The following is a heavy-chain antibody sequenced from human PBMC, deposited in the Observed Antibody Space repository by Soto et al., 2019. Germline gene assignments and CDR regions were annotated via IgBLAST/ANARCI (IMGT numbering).Heavy chain of an antibody. D-gene: IGHD3-22*01. CDR1: GGIFSRHA. J-gene: IGHJ4*02. Sequence: QVQLVQSGAEVKKTGSSVKVSCKISGGIFSRHAIDWVRQAPGQGLEWMGGIVPKLGTVIYAQNFQARVTISADELTNTSCLALSGLTFEDTAVHYCARPITNDYESAGYYGHQCDDWAQGTLVTVSS. V-gene: IGHV1-69*01. CDR3: ARPITNDYESAGYYGHQCDD. CDR2: IVPKLGTV.